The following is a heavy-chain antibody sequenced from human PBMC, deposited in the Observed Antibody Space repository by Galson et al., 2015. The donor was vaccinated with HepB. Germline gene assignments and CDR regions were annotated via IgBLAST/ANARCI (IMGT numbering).Heavy chain of an antibody. J-gene: IGHJ5*02. CDR2: MSSSGAI. CDR1: GLTFSTYG. D-gene: IGHD6-19*01. CDR3: ATTGWLSES. V-gene: IGHV3-23*01. Sequence: SLRLSCAVSGLTFSTYGITWVRQAPGKGLEWVSGMSSSGAIFYADSVKGRFTFSGDNSKNTVYLQMSSLRVEDTALYYCATTGWLSESWGRGTLVTVSS.